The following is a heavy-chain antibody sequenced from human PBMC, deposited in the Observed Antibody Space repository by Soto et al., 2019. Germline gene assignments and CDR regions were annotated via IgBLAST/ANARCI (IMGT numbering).Heavy chain of an antibody. J-gene: IGHJ5*02. CDR2: INHSGST. Sequence: SETLSLTCAVYGGSFSGYYWSWIHQPPGKGLEWIGEINHSGSTNYNPSLKSRVTISADTSKNQFSLKLSSVTAADTAVYYCARARSTYYDFWSGLERSKNWFDPWGQGTLVTVSS. V-gene: IGHV4-34*01. D-gene: IGHD3-3*01. CDR1: GGSFSGYY. CDR3: ARARSTYYDFWSGLERSKNWFDP.